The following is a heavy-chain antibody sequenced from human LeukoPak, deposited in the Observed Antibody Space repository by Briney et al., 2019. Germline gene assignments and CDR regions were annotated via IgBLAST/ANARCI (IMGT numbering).Heavy chain of an antibody. CDR3: ARGEIDIVVVPAATNNFDY. D-gene: IGHD2-2*01. CDR2: IWSDGSNK. V-gene: IGHV3-33*01. Sequence: GRSLRLPCAASGFPFSSYGMHWVRHAPGKGMAWIGVIWSDGSNKYYADSVKGRFTISRDNSKNTLYLQMNSLRAEDTAVYYCARGEIDIVVVPAATNNFDYWGQGTLVTVSS. CDR1: GFPFSSYG. J-gene: IGHJ4*02.